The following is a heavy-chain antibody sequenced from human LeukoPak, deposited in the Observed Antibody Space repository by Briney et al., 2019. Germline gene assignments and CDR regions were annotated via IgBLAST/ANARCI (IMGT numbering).Heavy chain of an antibody. J-gene: IGHJ4*02. Sequence: PGGSLRLSCAASGFTFSSYGMHWVRQAPGKGLEWVAFIRYDGSNKYYADSVKGRFTISRDNSKNTLYLQMNSLRAEDTAVYYCAKDGGARYFDWLSHFDYWGQGTLVTVSS. CDR1: GFTFSSYG. CDR2: IRYDGSNK. D-gene: IGHD3-9*01. V-gene: IGHV3-30*02. CDR3: AKDGGARYFDWLSHFDY.